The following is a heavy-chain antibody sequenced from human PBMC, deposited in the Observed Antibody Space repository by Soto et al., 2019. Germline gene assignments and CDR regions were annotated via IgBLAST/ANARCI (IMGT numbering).Heavy chain of an antibody. D-gene: IGHD3-16*02. Sequence: SETLSLTCSVAGGSISSYYWSWIRKPPGKGLEWIGYIYYSGSTNYNPSLKSRVTISVDTSKNQFSLKLSSVTAADTAVYYCARHGVNDDYIWGSYRWENYYYYYMDVWGNGTTVTVSS. V-gene: IGHV4-59*08. CDR3: ARHGVNDDYIWGSYRWENYYYYYMDV. CDR1: GGSISSYY. J-gene: IGHJ6*03. CDR2: IYYSGST.